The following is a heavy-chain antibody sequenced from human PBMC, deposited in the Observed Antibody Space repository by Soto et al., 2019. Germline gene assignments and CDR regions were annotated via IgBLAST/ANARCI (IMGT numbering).Heavy chain of an antibody. CDR1: GGTFSSYA. D-gene: IGHD2-15*01. CDR3: ARDKLLANYYYYGMDV. J-gene: IGHJ6*02. Sequence: QVQLVQSGAEVKKPGSSVKVSCKASGGTFSSYAISWVRQAPGQGLEWMGGIIPIFGTANDAQKFQGRVTITAEESTSTAYMELSSLRSEDTAVYYCARDKLLANYYYYGMDVWGQGTTVTVSS. CDR2: IIPIFGTA. V-gene: IGHV1-69*12.